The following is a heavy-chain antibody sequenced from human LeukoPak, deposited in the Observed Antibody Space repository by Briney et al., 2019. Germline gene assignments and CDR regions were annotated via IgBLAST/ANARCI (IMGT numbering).Heavy chain of an antibody. Sequence: GSVKVSCKASGYTFTSYYMHWVRQAPGQGLEWMGIINPSGGSTSYAQKFQGRVTMTRDTSTSTVYMELSSLRSEDTAVYYCARETIELWFVERNNWFDPWGQGTLVTVSS. D-gene: IGHD3-10*01. CDR2: INPSGGST. J-gene: IGHJ5*02. CDR3: ARETIELWFVERNNWFDP. V-gene: IGHV1-46*01. CDR1: GYTFTSYY.